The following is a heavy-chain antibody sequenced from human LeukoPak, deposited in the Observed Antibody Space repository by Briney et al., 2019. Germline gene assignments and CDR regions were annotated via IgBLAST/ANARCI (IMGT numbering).Heavy chain of an antibody. D-gene: IGHD1-26*01. Sequence: GASVKVSCKASGYTFTSYYMHWVRQATGQGLEWMGWMNPNSGNTGYAQKFQGRVTITRNTSISTAYMELSSLRSEDTAVYYCARGLGWELHSDYFDYWGQGTLVTVSS. CDR2: MNPNSGNT. V-gene: IGHV1-8*03. CDR3: ARGLGWELHSDYFDY. CDR1: GYTFTSYY. J-gene: IGHJ4*02.